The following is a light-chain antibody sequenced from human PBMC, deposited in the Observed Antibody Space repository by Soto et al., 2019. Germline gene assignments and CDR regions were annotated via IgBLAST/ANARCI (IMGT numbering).Light chain of an antibody. CDR1: QSVNNNY. CDR2: GAS. V-gene: IGKV3-20*01. J-gene: IGKJ1*01. Sequence: EIVLPQSPGTLSLSPGERATLSCRASQSVNNNYLARYQQKPGQAPRLLIYGASHRATGIPDRFSGSGSGPDFTLTISRLVPEDFAVYYCKQYGSSGTFGQGTKVEIK. CDR3: KQYGSSGT.